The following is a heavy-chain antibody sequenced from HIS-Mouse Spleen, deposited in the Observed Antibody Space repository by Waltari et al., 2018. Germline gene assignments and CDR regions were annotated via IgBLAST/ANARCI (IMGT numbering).Heavy chain of an antibody. D-gene: IGHD7-27*01. J-gene: IGHJ4*02. V-gene: IGHV3-66*01. CDR1: GFTVSSNY. CDR3: ARSNWYFDY. Sequence: EVHLVESGGGLVQPGGSLRLSCAASGFTVSSNYMSWVRQAPGKGLEWFSVIYSGGSTYYADSVKGRFTISRDNSKNTLYLQLNSLRAEDTAVYYCARSNWYFDYWGQGTLVTVSS. CDR2: IYSGGST.